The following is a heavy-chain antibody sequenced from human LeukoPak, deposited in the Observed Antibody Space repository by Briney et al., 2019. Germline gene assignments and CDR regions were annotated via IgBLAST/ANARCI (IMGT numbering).Heavy chain of an antibody. V-gene: IGHV3-9*01. Sequence: GGSLRLSCAASGFTFDDYAMHWVRQAPGKGLEWVSGISWNSGSIGYADSVKGRFTISRDNAKNSLYLQMNSLRAEDTAVYYCARVGQLKGYYYYYMDVWGKGTTVTVFS. D-gene: IGHD5-18*01. CDR3: ARVGQLKGYYYYYMDV. J-gene: IGHJ6*03. CDR1: GFTFDDYA. CDR2: ISWNSGSI.